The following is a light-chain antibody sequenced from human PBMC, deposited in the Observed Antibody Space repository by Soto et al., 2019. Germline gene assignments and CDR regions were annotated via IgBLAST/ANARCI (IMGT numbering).Light chain of an antibody. CDR3: CSYTGSYTFG. V-gene: IGLV2-11*01. J-gene: IGLJ2*01. CDR1: SSDVGGYNY. Sequence: QSALTQPGSVSGSPGQSVTISCTGTSSDVGGYNYVSWYQQHPGKAPKLMIYDVSKRPSGVPDRFSGSKSGNTASLTISGLQAEDEADYCCCSYTGSYTFGFGGGTKLTVL. CDR2: DVS.